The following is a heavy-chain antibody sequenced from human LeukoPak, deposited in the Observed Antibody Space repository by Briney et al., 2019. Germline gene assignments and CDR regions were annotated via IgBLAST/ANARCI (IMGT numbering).Heavy chain of an antibody. V-gene: IGHV3-23*01. Sequence: GGSLRLSCAASGFTFSSYAMSRVRQAPGKGLEWVSAISGSGDSTYYADSVKGRFTISRDNSKNTLYLQMNSLRAEDTAVYYCAKDKLHSSSWSSVGTFDYWGQGTLVTVSS. CDR2: ISGSGDST. D-gene: IGHD6-13*01. CDR1: GFTFSSYA. CDR3: AKDKLHSSSWSSVGTFDY. J-gene: IGHJ4*02.